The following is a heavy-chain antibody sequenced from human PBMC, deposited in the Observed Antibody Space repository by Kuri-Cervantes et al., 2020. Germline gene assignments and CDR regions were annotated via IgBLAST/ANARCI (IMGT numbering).Heavy chain of an antibody. Sequence: GSLRLSCTVSGGSISSYYWSWIRQPPGKGLEWVGYIYYSGSTNYNHSLKSRVTISVDTSKNQFSLKLSSVTAADSAVYYCARDRYYYDSSGYYFANYYYYYGMDVWGQGTTVTVSS. D-gene: IGHD3-22*01. CDR1: GGSISSYY. CDR3: ARDRYYYDSSGYYFANYYYYYGMDV. J-gene: IGHJ6*02. CDR2: IYYSGST. V-gene: IGHV4-59*01.